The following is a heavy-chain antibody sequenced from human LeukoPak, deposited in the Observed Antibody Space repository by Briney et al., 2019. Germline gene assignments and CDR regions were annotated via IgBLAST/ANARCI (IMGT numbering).Heavy chain of an antibody. CDR3: ARGSTSCYYY. D-gene: IGHD2-2*01. V-gene: IGHV3-21*01. CDR2: ISSSSSYI. Sequence: GGSLRLSCAASGFDFSSYVMTWVRQSPEKGLEWVSSISSSSSYIYYADSVKGRFTISRDNAKNSLYLQMNSLRAEDTAVYYCARGSTSCYYYRGQGTLVTVSS. J-gene: IGHJ4*02. CDR1: GFDFSSYV.